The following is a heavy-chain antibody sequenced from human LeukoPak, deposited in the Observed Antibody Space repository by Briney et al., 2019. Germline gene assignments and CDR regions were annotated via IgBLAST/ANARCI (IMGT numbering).Heavy chain of an antibody. D-gene: IGHD1-14*01. V-gene: IGHV1-46*01. CDR1: GYTFTSYY. CDR3: ARSRPGGRRNPNDAFDI. CDR2: INPSGGST. Sequence: GASVKVSCKASGYTFTSYYMHWVRQAPGQGLEWMGIINPSGGSTSYAQKLQGRVTMTTDTSTSTAYMELRSLRSDDTAVYYCARSRPGGRRNPNDAFDIWGQGTMVTVSS. J-gene: IGHJ3*02.